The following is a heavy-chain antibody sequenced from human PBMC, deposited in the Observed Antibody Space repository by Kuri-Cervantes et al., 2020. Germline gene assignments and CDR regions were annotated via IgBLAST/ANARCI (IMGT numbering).Heavy chain of an antibody. J-gene: IGHJ4*02. CDR1: GFTFSSYS. D-gene: IGHD7-27*01. Sequence: GGSLRLSCAASGFTFSSYSMNWVRQAPGKGLEWVSYISSSSSTIYYADFVKGRFTVSRDSSKNTLYLEMNSLRVEDTAVYYCATVNWESRFYNDWGQGTLVTVSS. CDR3: ATVNWESRFYND. V-gene: IGHV3-48*01. CDR2: ISSSSSTI.